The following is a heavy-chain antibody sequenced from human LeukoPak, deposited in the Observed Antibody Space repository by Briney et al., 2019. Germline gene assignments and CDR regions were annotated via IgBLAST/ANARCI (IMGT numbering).Heavy chain of an antibody. CDR2: IIPIFGTA. CDR1: GYTFTSYA. CDR3: ARAVGGSYGNHAFDI. J-gene: IGHJ3*02. D-gene: IGHD1-26*01. V-gene: IGHV1-69*06. Sequence: ASVKVSCKASGYTFTSYAMNWVRQAPGQGLEWVGGIIPIFGTANYAQKFQGRVTITADKSTSTAYMELSSLRSEDTAVYYCARAVGGSYGNHAFDIWGQGTMVTVSS.